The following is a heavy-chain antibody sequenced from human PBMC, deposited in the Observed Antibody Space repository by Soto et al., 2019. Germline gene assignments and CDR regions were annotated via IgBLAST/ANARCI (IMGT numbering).Heavy chain of an antibody. CDR2: INSDGSST. CDR1: GFTFSSYW. Sequence: GSLRLSCAASGFTFSSYWMHWVRQAPGKGLVWVSRINSDGSSTSYADSVKGRFTISRDNAKNTLYLQMNSLRAEDTAVYYCARDKRIQLWFGRLKPFDYWGQGTLVTVSS. CDR3: ARDKRIQLWFGRLKPFDY. V-gene: IGHV3-74*01. J-gene: IGHJ4*02. D-gene: IGHD5-18*01.